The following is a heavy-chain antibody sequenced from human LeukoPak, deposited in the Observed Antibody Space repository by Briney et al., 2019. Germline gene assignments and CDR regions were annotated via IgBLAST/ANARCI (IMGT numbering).Heavy chain of an antibody. CDR1: GFTFCGYS. CDR2: ISRSSSYI. CDR3: ARVETGTTLIGAADY. J-gene: IGHJ4*02. V-gene: IGHV3-21*01. D-gene: IGHD1-7*01. Sequence: GGSLRLSCAASGFTFCGYSMNWVRQAPGKGLEWVSSISRSSSYIYYADSVKGRFTISRDNAKNSLHLQMNSLRAEDTAVYYCARVETGTTLIGAADYWGQGTLVTVSS.